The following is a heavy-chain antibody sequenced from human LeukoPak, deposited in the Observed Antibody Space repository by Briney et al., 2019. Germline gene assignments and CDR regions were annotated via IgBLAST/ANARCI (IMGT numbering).Heavy chain of an antibody. D-gene: IGHD3-10*01. V-gene: IGHV4-39*01. CDR2: IYYSGST. Sequence: SETLSLTCTVSGGSISSSSYYWGWIRQPPGKGLEWIGSIYYSGSTYYNPSLKSRVTISVDTSKNQFSLKLSSVTAADTAVYYCARQEYYYSSGSYYKLGYWGQGTLVTVSS. CDR1: GGSISSSSYY. J-gene: IGHJ4*02. CDR3: ARQEYYYSSGSYYKLGY.